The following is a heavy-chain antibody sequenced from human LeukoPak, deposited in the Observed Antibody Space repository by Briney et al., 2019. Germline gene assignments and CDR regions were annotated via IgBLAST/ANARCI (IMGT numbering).Heavy chain of an antibody. V-gene: IGHV4-59*01. CDR3: ASSCLDTAFDY. Sequence: SETLSLTCTVSGGSISSYYWSWIRQPPGKGLEWIGYIYYSGSTNYNPSLKSRVTISVDTSKNQFSLKLSSVTAADAAVYYCASSCLDTAFDYWGQGTLVTVSS. J-gene: IGHJ4*02. D-gene: IGHD5-18*01. CDR2: IYYSGST. CDR1: GGSISSYY.